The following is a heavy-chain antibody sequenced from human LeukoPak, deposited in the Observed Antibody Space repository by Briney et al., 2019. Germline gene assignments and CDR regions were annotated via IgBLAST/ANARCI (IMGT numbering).Heavy chain of an antibody. CDR1: GYTFTSYA. D-gene: IGHD6-19*01. J-gene: IGHJ5*02. V-gene: IGHV1-18*01. Sequence: RGASVKVSCKASGYTFTSYAMHWVRQAPGQGLEWMGWISAYNGNTNYAQKLQGRVTMTTDTSTSTAYMELRSLRSDDTAVYYCARAPDSSGWFNWFDPWGQGTLVTVSS. CDR3: ARAPDSSGWFNWFDP. CDR2: ISAYNGNT.